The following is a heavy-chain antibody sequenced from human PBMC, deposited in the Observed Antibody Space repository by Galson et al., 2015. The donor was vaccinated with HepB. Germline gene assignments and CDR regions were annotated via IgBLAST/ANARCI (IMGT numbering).Heavy chain of an antibody. CDR2: IRSKANSYAT. D-gene: IGHD3-10*01. J-gene: IGHJ5*02. CDR3: TTPRRSGSYSHFDP. V-gene: IGHV3-73*01. CDR1: GFTFSGSA. Sequence: SLRLSCAASGFTFSGSAMHWVRQASGKGLEWVGRIRSKANSYATAYAASVKGRFTISRDDSKNTAYLQMNSLKTEDTAVYYCTTPRRSGSYSHFDPWGQGTLVTVSS.